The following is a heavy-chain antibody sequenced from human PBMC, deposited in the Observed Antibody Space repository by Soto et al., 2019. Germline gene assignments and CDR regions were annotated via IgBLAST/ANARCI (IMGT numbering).Heavy chain of an antibody. Sequence: ASVKVSCKASGYTFTSYGISWVRQAPGQGLEWMGWISAYNGNTNYAQKLQGRVTMTTDTSTSTAYMELRSLRSDDTAMYYCAGYSSGWYWFDPWGQGTLVTVSS. CDR1: GYTFTSYG. V-gene: IGHV1-18*01. D-gene: IGHD6-19*01. J-gene: IGHJ5*02. CDR2: ISAYNGNT. CDR3: AGYSSGWYWFDP.